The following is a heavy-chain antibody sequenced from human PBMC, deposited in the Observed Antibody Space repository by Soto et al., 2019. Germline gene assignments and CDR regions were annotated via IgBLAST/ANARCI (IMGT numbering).Heavy chain of an antibody. CDR2: ISDDGSNK. CDR1: RFTFSSYG. Sequence: QVQLVESGGGVVQPGRSLRLSCAASRFTFSSYGMHWVRQAPGKCLEWLAVISDDGSNKYYPDSVKGRFTISRDNSKKTLNLQLNRLRAQDTAVYYCAKDMGWDGYSGIDYWGQRTLVTVSS. V-gene: IGHV3-30*18. D-gene: IGHD5-12*01. CDR3: AKDMGWDGYSGIDY. J-gene: IGHJ4*02.